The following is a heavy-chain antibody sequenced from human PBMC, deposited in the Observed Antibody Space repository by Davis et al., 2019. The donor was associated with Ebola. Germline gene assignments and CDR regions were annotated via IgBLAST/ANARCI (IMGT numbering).Heavy chain of an antibody. CDR3: VKDDVTAGRFNY. V-gene: IGHV4-59*08. CDR1: GGSITSYY. J-gene: IGHJ4*02. D-gene: IGHD1-20*01. Sequence: GSLRLSCAVSGGSITSYYGTWIRQPPGKGLEWVGCMFYNGDTKYNPALESRVTISVDTSKNQFSLRLSSVTAADTAMYYCVKDDVTAGRFNYWGQGSLVTFSS. CDR2: MFYNGDT.